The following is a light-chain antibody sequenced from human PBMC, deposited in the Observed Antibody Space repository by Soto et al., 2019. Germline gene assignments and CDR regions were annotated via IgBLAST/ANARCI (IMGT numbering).Light chain of an antibody. V-gene: IGKV3-11*01. Sequence: EIVFTQSPATLSLSPGERATLSCRASQSVSSYLAWYQQKPGQAPRLLIYDASKRTTGIPARFSGSGFGTDYTLTISSLEPEDFAVYYCQQRNKWRTFGQGTKVEIK. CDR3: QQRNKWRT. J-gene: IGKJ1*01. CDR1: QSVSSY. CDR2: DAS.